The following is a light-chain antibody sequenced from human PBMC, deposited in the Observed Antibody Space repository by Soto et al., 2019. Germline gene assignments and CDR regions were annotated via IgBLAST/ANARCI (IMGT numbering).Light chain of an antibody. J-gene: IGLJ3*02. CDR3: CSYAGSYTWV. CDR1: SSDVGGYNY. CDR2: DVS. V-gene: IGLV2-11*01. Sequence: QSALTQPRSVSGSPGQSVTISCTGTSSDVGGYNYVSWYQQHPGNAPKLIIYDVSKRPSGVPDRLSGSKSGNTASLTISGLQAEDEADYYCCSYAGSYTWVFGGGTKLTVL.